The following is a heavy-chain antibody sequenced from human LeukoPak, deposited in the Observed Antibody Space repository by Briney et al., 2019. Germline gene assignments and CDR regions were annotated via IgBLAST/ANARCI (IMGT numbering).Heavy chain of an antibody. V-gene: IGHV3-7*01. J-gene: IGHJ4*02. CDR2: TKQDGSEK. Sequence: GGSLRLSCAASGFTFSSYWMSWVRQAPGKGLEWVANTKQDGSEKYYVDSVKGRFTISRDNAKNSLYLQMNSLRAEDTAVYYCARRNWNDGRDYFDYWGQGTLVTVSS. D-gene: IGHD1-1*01. CDR1: GFTFSSYW. CDR3: ARRNWNDGRDYFDY.